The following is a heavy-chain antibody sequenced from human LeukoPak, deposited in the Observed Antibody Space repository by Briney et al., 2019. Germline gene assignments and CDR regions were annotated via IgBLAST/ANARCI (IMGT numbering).Heavy chain of an antibody. Sequence: SETLSLTCAVYGGSFSGYYWSWIRQPPGKGLEWIGEISHSGSTSYNPSLKSRVTISADTSKNQFSLKLSSVTAADTAVYYCARSYRDGYNPDFDYWGQGTLVTVSS. V-gene: IGHV4-34*01. D-gene: IGHD5-24*01. CDR3: ARSYRDGYNPDFDY. CDR2: ISHSGST. CDR1: GGSFSGYY. J-gene: IGHJ4*02.